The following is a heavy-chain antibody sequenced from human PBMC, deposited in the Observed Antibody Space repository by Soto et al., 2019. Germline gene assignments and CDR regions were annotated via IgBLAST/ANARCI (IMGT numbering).Heavy chain of an antibody. CDR1: GYPYSAFA. D-gene: IGHD2-15*01. CDR3: AIEKNMGVVVVVVGVEY. J-gene: IGHJ4*02. Sequence: VAPVKVSCTASGYPYSAFALHCVRPAPGQRLEWMGWINAGIGSTRFSQNFQGRVTISRDTCASTAYMELRSLRSEDTAMYYWAIEKNMGVVVVVVGVEYWGQGTLVTV. V-gene: IGHV1-3*01. CDR2: INAGIGST.